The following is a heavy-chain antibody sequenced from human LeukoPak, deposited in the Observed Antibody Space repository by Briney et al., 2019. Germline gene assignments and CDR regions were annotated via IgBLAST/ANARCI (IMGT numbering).Heavy chain of an antibody. CDR2: INPVGSEA. V-gene: IGHV3-7*01. Sequence: GSLRLSCAASGLSFSEYWMSWVRQAPGKGLEWVANINPVGSEAYYVDSVRGRFTISRDDAKNTVDLQMNSLRGEDTAVYYCVRGRGSYGWFDPWGQGTLVTVSS. CDR3: VRGRGSYGWFDP. J-gene: IGHJ5*02. CDR1: GLSFSEYW. D-gene: IGHD3-10*01.